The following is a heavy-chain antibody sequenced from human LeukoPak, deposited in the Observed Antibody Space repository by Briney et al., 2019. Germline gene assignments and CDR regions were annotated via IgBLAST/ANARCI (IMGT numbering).Heavy chain of an antibody. D-gene: IGHD5-12*01. Sequence: SETLSLTCTVSGGSISSGSYYWSWIRQPAGKGLEWIGRIYTSGSTNYNPSLKSRVTISVDTSKNQFSLKLSSVTAADTAVYYCASLTGGYSGYYYYGMDVWGQGTTVTVSS. CDR3: ASLTGGYSGYYYYGMDV. V-gene: IGHV4-61*02. J-gene: IGHJ6*02. CDR1: GGSISSGSYY. CDR2: IYTSGST.